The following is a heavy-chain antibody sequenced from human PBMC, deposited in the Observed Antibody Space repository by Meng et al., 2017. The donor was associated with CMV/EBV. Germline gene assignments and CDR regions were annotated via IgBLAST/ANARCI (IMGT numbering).Heavy chain of an antibody. CDR2: ISSSGSTI. J-gene: IGHJ3*02. CDR3: ARDCRVRFLEWSTPGCDAFDI. Sequence: GGSLRLSCAASGFTFSSYEMNWVRPAPGKGLEWVSYISSSGSTIYYADSVKGRFTISRDNAKNSLYLQMNSLRAEDTAVYYCARDCRVRFLEWSTPGCDAFDIWGQGTMVTVSS. V-gene: IGHV3-48*03. CDR1: GFTFSSYE. D-gene: IGHD3-3*01.